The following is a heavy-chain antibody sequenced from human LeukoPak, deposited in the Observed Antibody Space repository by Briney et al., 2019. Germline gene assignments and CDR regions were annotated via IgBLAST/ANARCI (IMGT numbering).Heavy chain of an antibody. CDR3: AKDVWVYSSGWYGGYYYYYYGMDV. CDR1: GFTFDDYA. D-gene: IGHD6-19*01. Sequence: PGGSLRLSCAASGFTFDDYAMHWVRQVPGKGLEWVSLISGDGGSTYYADSVKGRFTISRDNSKNSLYLQMNSLRTEDTALYYCAKDVWVYSSGWYGGYYYYYYGMDVWGQGTTVTVSS. V-gene: IGHV3-43*02. CDR2: ISGDGGST. J-gene: IGHJ6*02.